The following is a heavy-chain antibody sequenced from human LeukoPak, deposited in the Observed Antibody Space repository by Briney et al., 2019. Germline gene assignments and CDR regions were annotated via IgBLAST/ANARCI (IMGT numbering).Heavy chain of an antibody. V-gene: IGHV3-23*01. J-gene: IGHJ4*02. Sequence: GGSLRLSCAASGFTFSNYAMNWVRQAPGKGLEWVSTIGGSGAGTHYADSVKGRFTIFRDNSKNTLYLQMNSLRAEDTAVYYCAKDRDYYDSSGNDHFDYWGQGTLVTVSS. CDR2: IGGSGAGT. D-gene: IGHD3-22*01. CDR3: AKDRDYYDSSGNDHFDY. CDR1: GFTFSNYA.